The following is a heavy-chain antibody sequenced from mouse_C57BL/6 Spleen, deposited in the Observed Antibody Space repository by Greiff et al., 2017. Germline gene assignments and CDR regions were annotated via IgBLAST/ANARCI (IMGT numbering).Heavy chain of an antibody. CDR3: SEASAVYYCACSYGSSPWYFDV. J-gene: IGHJ1*03. V-gene: IGHV1-87*01. Sequence: QVQLKQSGPELARPWASVKISCPAFYTFSRRVHFAIRDTNYWMQWVKQRTGQGLEWIGAISPGNGDTRYNQKFKGKATLTADKTTSTAYMQLSSLTSEASAVYYCACSYGSSPWYFDVWGTGTTVTVSS. CDR2: GQGLEWIG. CDR1: YTFSRRVH. D-gene: IGHD1-1*01.